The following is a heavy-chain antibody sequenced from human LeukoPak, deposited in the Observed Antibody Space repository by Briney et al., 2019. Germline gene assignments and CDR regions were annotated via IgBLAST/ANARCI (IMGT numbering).Heavy chain of an antibody. D-gene: IGHD3-10*01. Sequence: PGGSLRLSCAASGFTFSSYAMSWVRQAPGKGLEWVSAISGSGGSTYYADSVKGRFTISRDNSKNTLYVQMNSLRGEDTAVYYCAKSPYGSDSYYNDYWGQGTLVTVSS. V-gene: IGHV3-23*01. CDR2: ISGSGGST. CDR1: GFTFSSYA. J-gene: IGHJ4*02. CDR3: AKSPYGSDSYYNDY.